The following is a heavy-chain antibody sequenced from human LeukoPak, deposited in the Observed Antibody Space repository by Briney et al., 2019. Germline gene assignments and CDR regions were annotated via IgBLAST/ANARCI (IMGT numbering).Heavy chain of an antibody. V-gene: IGHV4-34*01. J-gene: IGHJ6*03. CDR2: INHSGST. CDR3: ARQRGGSGSYHYYYYYYMDV. Sequence: PSETLSLTCAVYGGSFSGYYWSWIRQPPGKGLEWIGEINHSGSTNYNPSLKSRVTISVDTSKNQFSLKLSSVTAADTAVYYCARQRGGSGSYHYYYYYYMDVWGEGTTVTISS. CDR1: GGSFSGYY. D-gene: IGHD3-10*01.